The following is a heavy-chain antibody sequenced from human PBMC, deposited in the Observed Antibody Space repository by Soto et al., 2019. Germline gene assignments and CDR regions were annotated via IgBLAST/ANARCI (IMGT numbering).Heavy chain of an antibody. J-gene: IGHJ5*02. CDR2: IFHSGTT. V-gene: IGHV4-30-2*06. Sequence: SETLSLTCEVSGVSISSGGYSWSWIRQSPGKGLEWMGYIFHSGTTDYNPSLKSRLTISVDRSKNQFSLRLRSVTAADTALYYCARAGGSGPLDDWFDPWGQGTMVTVSS. D-gene: IGHD3-10*01. CDR3: ARAGGSGPLDDWFDP. CDR1: GVSISSGGYS.